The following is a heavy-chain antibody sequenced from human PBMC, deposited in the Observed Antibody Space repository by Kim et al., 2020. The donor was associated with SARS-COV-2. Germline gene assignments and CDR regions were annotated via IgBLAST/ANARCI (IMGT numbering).Heavy chain of an antibody. CDR2: IYYSGST. V-gene: IGHV4-30-4*01. Sequence: SETLSLTCTVSGGSISSGDYYWSWIRQPPGKGLEWIGYIYYSGSTYYNPSLKSRVTISVDTSKNQFSLKLSSVTAADTAVYYCARSSSWYGYFQHWGQGTLVTVSS. J-gene: IGHJ1*01. D-gene: IGHD6-13*01. CDR1: GGSISSGDYY. CDR3: ARSSSWYGYFQH.